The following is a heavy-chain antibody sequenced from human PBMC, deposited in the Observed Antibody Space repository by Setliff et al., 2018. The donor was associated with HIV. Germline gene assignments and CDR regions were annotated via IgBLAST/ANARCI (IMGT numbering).Heavy chain of an antibody. J-gene: IGHJ5*02. V-gene: IGHV4-34*01. CDR3: ARGFTIFGVGFSADPTGNWFDP. D-gene: IGHD3-3*01. CDR2: INHSGKT. CDR1: GGSFSGFY. Sequence: SETLSLTCAVYGGSFSGFYWSWIRQAPGKGLEWIGEINHSGKTNYKPSLKSRITLSVDTSENQFALKLASVTAADTAVYYCARGFTIFGVGFSADPTGNWFDPWGQGTLVTVSS.